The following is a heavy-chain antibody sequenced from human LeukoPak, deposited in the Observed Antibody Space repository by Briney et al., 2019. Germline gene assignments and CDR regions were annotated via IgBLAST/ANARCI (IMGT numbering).Heavy chain of an antibody. J-gene: IGHJ4*02. D-gene: IGHD2-21*02. CDR2: ISYDGNYK. CDR3: ARQSSDYYFDY. V-gene: IGHV3-30-3*01. CDR1: GFIFSSYA. Sequence: GGSLRLSCAATGFIFSSYAMHWVRQAPGKGLECVAIISYDGNYKYYADSVKGRFTISRDNSKNTLYQQMNSLRPEDTTVYYCARQSSDYYFDYWGQGTLVTVSS.